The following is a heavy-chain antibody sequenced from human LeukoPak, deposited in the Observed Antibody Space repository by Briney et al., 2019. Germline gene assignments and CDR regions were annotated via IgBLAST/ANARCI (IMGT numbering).Heavy chain of an antibody. V-gene: IGHV3-7*01. D-gene: IGHD2-21*02. CDR3: ARFRTWGDKAFDY. J-gene: IGHJ4*02. CDR1: RFTFSNSW. CDR2: IKPDGSDK. Sequence: PGGSLRLSCVVSRFTFSNSWVTWVRQAPGKGLEWVATIKPDGSDKYYVDSVKGRFTISRDSAKNSLYLQMNSLRAEDTAVYYCARFRTWGDKAFDYWGQGTLVTVSS.